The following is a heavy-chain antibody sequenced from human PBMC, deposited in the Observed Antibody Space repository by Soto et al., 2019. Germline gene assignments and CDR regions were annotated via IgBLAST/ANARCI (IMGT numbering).Heavy chain of an antibody. D-gene: IGHD3-10*01. V-gene: IGHV1-3*01. CDR3: ARDRGARAFDI. CDR1: GYTFACYD. J-gene: IGHJ3*02. CDR2: INAGNGNT. Sequence: VKVSSKAPGYTFACYDMYWVCQAPGQRLEWMGWINAGNGNTKYSQNFQGRVTITRDTSASTAYMELSSLRSEDTAVYYCARDRGARAFDIWGQGTMVTVSS.